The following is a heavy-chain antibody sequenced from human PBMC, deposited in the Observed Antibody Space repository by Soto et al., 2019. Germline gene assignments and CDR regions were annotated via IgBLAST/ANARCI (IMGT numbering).Heavy chain of an antibody. J-gene: IGHJ4*02. Sequence: SLTCSVSTGSIRTYYWTWIRQSPGKGLEWIGQISHTGRTKYNPSLESRVTISVDTSRKQFSLKLTSVTAADTALYYCARDDTTGLFDFWGQGTLVTVSS. V-gene: IGHV4-59*01. D-gene: IGHD4-17*01. CDR3: ARDDTTGLFDF. CDR2: ISHTGRT. CDR1: TGSIRTYY.